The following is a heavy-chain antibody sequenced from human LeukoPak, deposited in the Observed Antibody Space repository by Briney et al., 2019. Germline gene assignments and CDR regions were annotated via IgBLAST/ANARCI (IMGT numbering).Heavy chain of an antibody. D-gene: IGHD1-26*01. CDR2: FDPEDGET. Sequence: ASVTVSCKVSGYTLTELSVHWVRQAPGKGLEWMGGFDPEDGETIYAQKFQGRVTMTEDTSTDTAYMELSSLRSEDTAVYYCATGLEGATPFDYWGQGTLVTVSS. J-gene: IGHJ4*02. CDR3: ATGLEGATPFDY. CDR1: GYTLTELS. V-gene: IGHV1-24*01.